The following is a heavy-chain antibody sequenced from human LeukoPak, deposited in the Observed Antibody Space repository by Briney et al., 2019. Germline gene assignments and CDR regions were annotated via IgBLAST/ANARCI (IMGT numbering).Heavy chain of an antibody. CDR1: GFTFSTYW. CDR2: IKEDGSRE. Sequence: GGSLRLSCAASGFTFSTYWMTWVRQAPGKGLEWVANIKEDGSREYYVDSVKGRFTISRDNAKNSLYLQMDSMTAEDTAVYYCARDSPGYGAYVSWGQGTLVSVSS. J-gene: IGHJ1*01. CDR3: ARDSPGYGAYVS. D-gene: IGHD5-12*01. V-gene: IGHV3-7*01.